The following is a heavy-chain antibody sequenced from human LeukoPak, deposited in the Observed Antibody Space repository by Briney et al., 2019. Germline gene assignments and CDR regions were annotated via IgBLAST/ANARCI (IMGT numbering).Heavy chain of an antibody. CDR1: GDSVSTNTVS. V-gene: IGHV6-1*01. CDR2: TSYRSTWSN. Sequence: SQTLSLTCAISGDSVSTNTVSWSWIRQSPSRGLEWLGKTSYRSTWSNEYALSVKSRITINSDTSKNQFSLQLNSVTPEDTAVHYCAKARGTVGAALDHWGQGTLVTVSS. D-gene: IGHD1-26*01. CDR3: AKARGTVGAALDH. J-gene: IGHJ4*02.